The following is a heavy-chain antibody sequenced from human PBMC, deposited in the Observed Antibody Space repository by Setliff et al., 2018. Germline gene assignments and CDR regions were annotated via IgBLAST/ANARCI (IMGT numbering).Heavy chain of an antibody. CDR1: GGTFSSYG. J-gene: IGHJ6*03. Sequence: SVKVSCKASGGTFSSYGISWVRQAPGQGLEWMGGTIPIFGTTDYAQKFRGRVTIITDESTSTAFMQLSSLRSEDTAVYYCVREGVDSRSSTDYRYYMDVWGRGTTVTVSS. CDR3: VREGVDSRSSTDYRYYMDV. V-gene: IGHV1-69*05. D-gene: IGHD3-22*01. CDR2: TIPIFGTT.